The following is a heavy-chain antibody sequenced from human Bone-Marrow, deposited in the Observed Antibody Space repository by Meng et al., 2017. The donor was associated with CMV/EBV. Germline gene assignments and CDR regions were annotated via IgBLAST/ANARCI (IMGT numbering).Heavy chain of an antibody. D-gene: IGHD4-11*01. CDR3: ARGTTVTTRKGCAFDI. CDR1: GYSFTTFW. Sequence: GESLKISCKGSGYSFTTFWVGWVRQMPGKGLEWMGIIYPGDSDTRYSPSFQGQVTISADKSISTAYLQWSSLKASDTAVYYCARGTTVTTRKGCAFDIWGQGTMVTVSS. V-gene: IGHV5-51*01. CDR2: IYPGDSDT. J-gene: IGHJ3*02.